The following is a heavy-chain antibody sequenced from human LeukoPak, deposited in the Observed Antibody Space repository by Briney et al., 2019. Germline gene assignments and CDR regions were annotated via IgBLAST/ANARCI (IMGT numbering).Heavy chain of an antibody. CDR2: INHSGST. D-gene: IGHD6-19*01. Sequence: SETLSLTCAVSGGSISSGGYYWSWIRQPPGKGLEWIGEINHSGSTNYNPSLKSRVTISVDTSKNQFSLKLSSVTAADTAVYYCARAVFSGYSSGWYGYYYYGMDVWGQGTTVTVSS. CDR1: GGSISSGGYY. CDR3: ARAVFSGYSSGWYGYYYYGMDV. J-gene: IGHJ6*02. V-gene: IGHV4-34*01.